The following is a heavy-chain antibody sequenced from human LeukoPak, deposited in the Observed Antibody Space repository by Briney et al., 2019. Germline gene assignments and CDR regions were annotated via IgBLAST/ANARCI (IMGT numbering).Heavy chain of an antibody. CDR3: ARDVAAAGTIGFDP. CDR2: IYTSGST. CDR1: GGSISSYY. Sequence: PSETLSLTCTVSGGSISSYYWSWIRQPAGKGLEWIGRIYTSGSTNYNPSLKSRVSMSVDTSKNQFSLKLSSVTAADTAVYYCARDVAAAGTIGFDPWGQGTLVTVSS. V-gene: IGHV4-4*07. J-gene: IGHJ5*02. D-gene: IGHD6-13*01.